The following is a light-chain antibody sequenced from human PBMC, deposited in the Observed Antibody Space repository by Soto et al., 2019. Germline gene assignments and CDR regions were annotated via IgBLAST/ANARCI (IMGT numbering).Light chain of an antibody. V-gene: IGKV3-15*01. CDR2: GAS. J-gene: IGKJ4*01. CDR3: LQYDKWPPRLT. CDR1: QNVGSD. Sequence: TQPPATVCVSAGEGATLSCRARQNVGSDLAWYQQRSGQAPRLLIYGASKRATGVPAKFSGSGSGTEFTLTISSLQSEDFAVYYCLQYDKWPPRLTFGGGTKVDIK.